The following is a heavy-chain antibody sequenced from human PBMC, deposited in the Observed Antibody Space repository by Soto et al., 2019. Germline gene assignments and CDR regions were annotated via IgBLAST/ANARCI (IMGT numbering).Heavy chain of an antibody. D-gene: IGHD4-17*01. V-gene: IGHV1-69*02. Sequence: QVQLVQSGAEVKKPGSSVKVSCKASGGTFSSYTISWVRQAPGQGLEWMGRIIPILGIANYAQKFQGRVTIXXDXSXXTAYMELSSLRSEDTAVYYCARISATVTTLDAFDIWGQGTMVTVSS. J-gene: IGHJ3*02. CDR2: IIPILGIA. CDR3: ARISATVTTLDAFDI. CDR1: GGTFSSYT.